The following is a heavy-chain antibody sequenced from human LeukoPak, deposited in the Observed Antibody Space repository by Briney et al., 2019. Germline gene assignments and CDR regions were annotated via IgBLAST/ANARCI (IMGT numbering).Heavy chain of an antibody. J-gene: IGHJ4*02. CDR2: ISGSGGCT. CDR3: AKDGINTAMER. CDR1: GFTFSSCA. V-gene: IGHV3-23*01. Sequence: PGGSLRLSCAASGFTFSSCAMSWVRQAPGKGLEWVSGISGSGGCTYYADSVKGRFTISRDNSKNTLYLRMNSLRAEATAVYYCAKDGINTAMERWGQGTLVTVSS. D-gene: IGHD5-18*01.